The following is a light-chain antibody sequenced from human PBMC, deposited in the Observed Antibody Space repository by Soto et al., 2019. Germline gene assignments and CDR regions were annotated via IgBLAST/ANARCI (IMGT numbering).Light chain of an antibody. CDR2: SNN. CDR3: AAWDDSLNGHRVV. V-gene: IGLV1-44*01. CDR1: SSNIGSNT. Sequence: QSVLTQPPSASGTPGQRVTISCSGSSSNIGSNTVNWYQQLPGTAPKLLIYSNNQRPSGVPDRFSGSKSGTSASLAISWLKSEDEADYYCAAWDDSLNGHRVVLGGGTKLTVL. J-gene: IGLJ2*01.